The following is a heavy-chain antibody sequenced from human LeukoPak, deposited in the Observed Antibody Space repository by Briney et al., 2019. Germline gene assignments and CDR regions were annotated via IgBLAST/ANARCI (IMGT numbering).Heavy chain of an antibody. CDR2: ITSGSSYI. V-gene: IGHV3-11*06. J-gene: IGHJ4*02. D-gene: IGHD6-13*01. CDR3: AKDREAAAGWLYY. CDR1: GGSFSGYY. Sequence: LSLTCAVYGGSFSGYYWSWIRQPPGKGLEWVSSITSGSSYIYYADSVKGRFTISRDNSKNTLYLQMNSLRAEDTAVYYCAKDREAAAGWLYYWGQGTLVTVSS.